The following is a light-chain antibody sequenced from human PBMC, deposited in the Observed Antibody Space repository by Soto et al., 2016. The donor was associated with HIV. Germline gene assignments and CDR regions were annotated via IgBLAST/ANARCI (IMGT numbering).Light chain of an antibody. CDR1: QDISRY. CDR2: DAS. V-gene: IGKV1-9*01. Sequence: DIQMTQSPSSLSASVGDRVTITCQASQDISRYLNWYQQKPGQAPHVLISDASNLETGVPSRFSGSGSGTEFTLTITSLQPEDFATYYCQQFNSYPRTFGQGTKVEIK. J-gene: IGKJ1*01. CDR3: QQFNSYPRT.